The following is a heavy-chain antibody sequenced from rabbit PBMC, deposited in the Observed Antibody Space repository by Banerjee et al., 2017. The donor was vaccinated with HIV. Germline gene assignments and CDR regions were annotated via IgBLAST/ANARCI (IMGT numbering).Heavy chain of an antibody. V-gene: IGHV1S45*01. CDR1: EIDFSSGYY. J-gene: IGHJ4*01. Sequence: QQQLEESGGGLVKPGGTLTLTCKASEIDFSSGYYMCWVRQAPGKGLEWIACIDAYYTGITYYASWAKGRFTISKTSSTTVTLQMTSLTAADTATYFCARDNNGASRYFNLWGPGTLVTVS. CDR3: ARDNNGASRYFNL. CDR2: IDAYYTGIT. D-gene: IGHD2-1*01.